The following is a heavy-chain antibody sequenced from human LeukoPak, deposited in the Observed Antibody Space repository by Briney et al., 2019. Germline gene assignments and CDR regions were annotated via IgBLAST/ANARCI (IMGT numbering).Heavy chain of an antibody. CDR3: ARVRVRMRGYFDY. V-gene: IGHV3-53*01. CDR2: IYSGGST. Sequence: GGSLRLSCAASGFTVSSNYMSWVRQAPGKGLEWVSIIYSGGSTYYADSVKGRFTISRDNAKNSLYLQMNSLRAEDTAVYYCARVRVRMRGYFDYWGQGTLVTVSS. CDR1: GFTVSSNY. D-gene: IGHD2-15*01. J-gene: IGHJ4*02.